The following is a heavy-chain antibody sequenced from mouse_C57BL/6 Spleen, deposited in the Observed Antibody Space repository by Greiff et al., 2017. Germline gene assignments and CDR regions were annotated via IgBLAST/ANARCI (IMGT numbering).Heavy chain of an antibody. V-gene: IGHV5-17*01. CDR2: ISSGSSTL. D-gene: IGHD1-1*02. CDR3: ARDYAPFAY. CDR1: GFTFSDYG. J-gene: IGHJ3*01. Sequence: EVQRVESGGGLVKPGGSLKLSCAASGFTFSDYGMHWVRQAPEKGLEWVAYISSGSSTLYYADTVKGRFTISRDNAKNTLFLQMTSLRSEDTAMYYCARDYAPFAYWGQGTLVTVSA.